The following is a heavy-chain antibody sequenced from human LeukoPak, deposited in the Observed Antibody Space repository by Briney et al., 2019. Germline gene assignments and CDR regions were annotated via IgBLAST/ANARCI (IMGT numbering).Heavy chain of an antibody. CDR2: IYYSGST. D-gene: IGHD2-2*01. V-gene: IGHV4-39*01. Sequence: SETLSLTCTVSGGSLSSSGYYWGWIRQPPGKGLEWIGSIYYSGSTYYNPSLKSRVTISVDTYKNQFSLKLTSVTAADTAVYYCARVRGYCSSTICYRYYFDYWGQGTLVTVSS. CDR1: GGSLSSSGYY. J-gene: IGHJ4*02. CDR3: ARVRGYCSSTICYRYYFDY.